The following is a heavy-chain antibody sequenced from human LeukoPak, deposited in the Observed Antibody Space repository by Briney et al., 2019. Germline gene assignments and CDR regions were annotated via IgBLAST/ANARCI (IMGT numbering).Heavy chain of an antibody. V-gene: IGHV1-46*01. J-gene: IGHJ4*02. Sequence: ASVKVSCKASGYTFTSYYMHWVRQAPGQGLKWMGIINPSGGSTSYAQKFQGRVTMTRDTSTSTVYMELSSLRSEDTAVYYCARVGDSYGYRRYYFDYWGQGTLVTVSS. CDR1: GYTFTSYY. D-gene: IGHD5-18*01. CDR3: ARVGDSYGYRRYYFDY. CDR2: INPSGGST.